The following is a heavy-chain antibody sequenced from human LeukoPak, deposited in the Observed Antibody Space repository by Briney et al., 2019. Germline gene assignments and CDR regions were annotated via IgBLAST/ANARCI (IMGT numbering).Heavy chain of an antibody. V-gene: IGHV1-2*02. Sequence: ASVKVSCKASGYTFTGYYMHWVRQAPGQGLEWMGWINPNSGGTNYAQKFQGRVTMTRDTSISTAYMELSRLRSDDTAVYCCARPERRRGYYFDYWGQGTLVTVSS. CDR3: ARPERRRGYYFDY. J-gene: IGHJ4*02. CDR1: GYTFTGYY. CDR2: INPNSGGT.